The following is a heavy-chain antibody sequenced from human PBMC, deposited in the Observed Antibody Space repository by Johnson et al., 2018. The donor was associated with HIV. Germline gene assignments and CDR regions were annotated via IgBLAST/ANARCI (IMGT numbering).Heavy chain of an antibody. J-gene: IGHJ3*02. Sequence: VQLVESGGGLVQPGGSLRLSCAASDFTVGSIYMSWVRQAPGKGLEWVSLIYSGGSTYYADSVQGRFTISRDNSKNTLYLQMNSLRAEDTAVYYCARRGMVRGVRGAFDMWGQGTMVTVSS. CDR3: ARRGMVRGVRGAFDM. CDR1: DFTVGSIY. D-gene: IGHD3-10*01. V-gene: IGHV3-66*04. CDR2: IYSGGST.